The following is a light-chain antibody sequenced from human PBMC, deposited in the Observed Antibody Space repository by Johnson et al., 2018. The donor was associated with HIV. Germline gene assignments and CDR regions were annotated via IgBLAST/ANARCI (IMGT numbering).Light chain of an antibody. CDR2: ENN. V-gene: IGLV1-51*02. CDR3: GTWDKSLNTGAV. J-gene: IGLJ1*01. Sequence: QSVLTQPPSVSAAPGQRVTIYCSGSRSNTGRNYASWYQQLPGTAPKLLIYENNKRPSGIPDRFSGSKSGTSATLGITGLQTGDEADYYCGTWDKSLNTGAVFGTGTKVTVL. CDR1: RSNTGRNY.